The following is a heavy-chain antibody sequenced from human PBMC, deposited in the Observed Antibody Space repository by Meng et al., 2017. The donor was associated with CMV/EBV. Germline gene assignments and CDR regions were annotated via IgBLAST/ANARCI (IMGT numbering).Heavy chain of an antibody. CDR2: IYSGGST. CDR1: AYTVISDY. V-gene: IGHV3-66*01. CDR3: ARIGSGSYSWDY. Sequence: VQLVDSVGGLVQTRGSLILSCAVPAYTVISDYMSWVRKAPGKGLEWFSVIYSGGSTYYADSVKCRFTISRDNSKNTLYLQMNSLRAEDTAVYYCARIGSGSYSWDYWGQGTLVTVSS. D-gene: IGHD1-26*01. J-gene: IGHJ4*02.